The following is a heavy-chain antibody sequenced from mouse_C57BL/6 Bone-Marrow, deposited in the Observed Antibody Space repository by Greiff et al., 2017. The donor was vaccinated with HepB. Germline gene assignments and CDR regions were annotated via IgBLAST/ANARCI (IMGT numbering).Heavy chain of an antibody. V-gene: IGHV5-9*01. CDR2: ISGGGGNT. J-gene: IGHJ2*01. Sequence: EVKLMESGGGLVKPGGSLKLSCAASGFTFSSYTMSWVRQTPEKRLEWVATISGGGGNTYYPDSVKGRFTISRDNAKNTLYLQMSSLRSEDTALYYCARPIYYAYFDYWGQGTTLTVSS. CDR1: GFTFSSYT. CDR3: ARPIYYAYFDY. D-gene: IGHD2-1*01.